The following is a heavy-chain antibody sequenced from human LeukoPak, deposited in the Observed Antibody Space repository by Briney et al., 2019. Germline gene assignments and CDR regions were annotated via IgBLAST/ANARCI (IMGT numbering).Heavy chain of an antibody. V-gene: IGHV1-69*04. D-gene: IGHD2/OR15-2a*01. CDR3: TSGLSSPFDTFDV. CDR1: GDTFDTYA. CDR2: IIPILDTP. Sequence: ASVKVCCKASGDTFDTYAFSWVRQAPGQGLEWMGRIIPILDTPNFAEKFRGRVTITADKSTSTVYMELSSLTSEDTAVYLCTSGLSSPFDTFDVWGHGTMVTVSS. J-gene: IGHJ3*01.